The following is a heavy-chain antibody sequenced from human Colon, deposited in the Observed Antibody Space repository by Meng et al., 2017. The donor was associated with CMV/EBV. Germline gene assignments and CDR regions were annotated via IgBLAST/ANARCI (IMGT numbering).Heavy chain of an antibody. CDR2: IRNKANRYTT. V-gene: IGHV3-72*01. Sequence: GGSLRLSCAASGFIFSDYYFDWVRQAPGKGPEWVGRIRNKANRYTTEYAASVKGRFTISRDDSEMSVYVQMKGLETEDTAVYYCVRVRGTGAQYGPWFDPWGQGTLVTVSS. CDR1: GFIFSDYY. D-gene: IGHD7-27*01. J-gene: IGHJ5*02. CDR3: VRVRGTGAQYGPWFDP.